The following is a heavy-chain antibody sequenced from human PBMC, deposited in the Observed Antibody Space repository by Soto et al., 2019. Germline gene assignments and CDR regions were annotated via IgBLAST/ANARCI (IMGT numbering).Heavy chain of an antibody. Sequence: ASVKVSCKASGYTFTSYDINWVRQATGQGLEWMGWMNPNSGNTGYAQKFQGRVTMTRNTSISTAYMELSSLRSEDTAVYYCARGVRITMVRGVSDYYFDYWGQGTLVTVSS. CDR2: MNPNSGNT. D-gene: IGHD3-10*01. V-gene: IGHV1-8*01. CDR3: ARGVRITMVRGVSDYYFDY. CDR1: GYTFTSYD. J-gene: IGHJ4*02.